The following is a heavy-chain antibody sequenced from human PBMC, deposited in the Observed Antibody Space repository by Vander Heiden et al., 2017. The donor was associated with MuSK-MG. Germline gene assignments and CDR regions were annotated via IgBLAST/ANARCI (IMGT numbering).Heavy chain of an antibody. CDR1: GFSLNNAGMG. CDR2: IYPNDEK. V-gene: IGHV2-26*01. Sequence: QVTLKESGPVLVKPTESLTLTCSVSGFSLNNAGMGVSWLRQPPGRALEWLAHIYPNDEKSYSPSLRSGLTIYKDTSKNQVVLNMNNVDQVDTGTYYCGRIPFGSSHVDYCVQGTPVPVS. J-gene: IGHJ4*02. D-gene: IGHD3-10*01. CDR3: GRIPFGSSHVDY.